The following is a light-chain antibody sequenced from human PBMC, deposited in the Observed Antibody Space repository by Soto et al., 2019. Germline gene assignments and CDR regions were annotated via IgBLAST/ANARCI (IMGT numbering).Light chain of an antibody. CDR2: ASV. J-gene: IGKJ5*01. CDR3: QQRANWPIT. CDR1: QSDGSNF. V-gene: IGKV3D-20*02. Sequence: ELVLTQSPCSRSLYPGERATLSCKTSQSDGSNFVAWYQHKPGQAPRLLIYASVQRATGIPDRFSGSGSGTEFTLTISRLESEDFAVYYCQQRANWPITFGQGTRLEI.